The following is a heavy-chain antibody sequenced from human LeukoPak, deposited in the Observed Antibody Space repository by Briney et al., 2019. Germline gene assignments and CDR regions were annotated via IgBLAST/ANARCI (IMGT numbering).Heavy chain of an antibody. D-gene: IGHD3-10*01. CDR3: ARGGSGQAYYYGMDV. CDR1: GGTFSSYA. CDR2: IIPILGIA. V-gene: IGHV1-69*04. Sequence: SVKVSCKASGGTFSSYAISWVRQAPGQGLEWMGRIIPILGIANYAQKFQGRVTITADKSTSTAYMELSSLRSEDTAVYYCARGGSGQAYYYGMDVWGQGTTVTVSS. J-gene: IGHJ6*02.